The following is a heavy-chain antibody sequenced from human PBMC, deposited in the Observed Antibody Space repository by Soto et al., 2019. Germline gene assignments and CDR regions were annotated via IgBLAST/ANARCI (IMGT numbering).Heavy chain of an antibody. Sequence: EVQLVESGGGLVQPGGSLRLSCEASGFTFTNHWMTWVRQAPGKGLEWVANIKKDGSETYYVESVKGRFTISRDNAKNSLSLQMNSLRRAHTAVYPCAKGQWLDDSWGQGTLVTVSS. CDR1: GFTFTNHW. CDR2: IKKDGSET. V-gene: IGHV3-7*01. CDR3: AKGQWLDDS. D-gene: IGHD6-19*01. J-gene: IGHJ5*02.